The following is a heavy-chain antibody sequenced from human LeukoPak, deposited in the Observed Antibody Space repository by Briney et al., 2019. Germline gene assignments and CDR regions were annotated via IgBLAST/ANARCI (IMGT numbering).Heavy chain of an antibody. J-gene: IGHJ3*02. CDR3: ATESSDAFDI. Sequence: GGSLRLSCAASGFTFSSYTMNWVRQAPGKGLEWVSSMSSSSIYIYYADSVKGRFTISGDNAKKSLYLQMNSLGAEDTAVYYCATESSDAFDIWGQGTMVTVSS. CDR1: GFTFSSYT. CDR2: MSSSSIYI. D-gene: IGHD3-10*01. V-gene: IGHV3-21*01.